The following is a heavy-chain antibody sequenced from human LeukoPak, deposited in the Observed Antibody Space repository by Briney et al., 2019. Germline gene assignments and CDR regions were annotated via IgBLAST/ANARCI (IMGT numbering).Heavy chain of an antibody. CDR1: GYTFTGYY. CDR3: ASPNVAAAGTGDY. D-gene: IGHD6-13*01. Sequence: GASVKVSCKASGYTFTGYYMHWVRQAPGQGLEWMGWINPNSGGTNYAQKFQSRVTMTRDTSISTAYMELSRLRSDDTAVYYCASPNVAAAGTGDYWGQGTLVTVSS. CDR2: INPNSGGT. J-gene: IGHJ4*02. V-gene: IGHV1-2*02.